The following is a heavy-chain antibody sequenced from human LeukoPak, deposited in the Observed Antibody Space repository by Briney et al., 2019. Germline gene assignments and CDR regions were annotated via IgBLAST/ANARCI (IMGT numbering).Heavy chain of an antibody. V-gene: IGHV4-34*01. CDR2: INHSGST. CDR1: GGSFSGYY. J-gene: IGHJ3*02. CDR3: ARAHDYGAFDI. Sequence: PSETLSLTCAVYGGSFSGYYWSWIRQPPGKGLEWIGEINHSGSTNYNPSLKSRVTISVDTSKNQFSLKLSSVTAADTAVYYCARAHDYGAFDIWGQGTMVTVSS. D-gene: IGHD4-17*01.